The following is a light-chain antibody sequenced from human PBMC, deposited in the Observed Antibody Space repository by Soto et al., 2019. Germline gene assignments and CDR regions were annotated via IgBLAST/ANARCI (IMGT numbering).Light chain of an antibody. CDR3: QQSYSTPSLT. V-gene: IGKV1-39*01. J-gene: IGKJ4*01. CDR1: QDITNY. CDR2: DAS. Sequence: DIQMTQSPSSLSASLGDRVTITCQASQDITNYLNWYQQKPGKGPRLLLYDASSLETGVPSRFSGSGSGTDFTLTISSLKPEDFATYYCQQSYSTPSLTFGGGTRWIS.